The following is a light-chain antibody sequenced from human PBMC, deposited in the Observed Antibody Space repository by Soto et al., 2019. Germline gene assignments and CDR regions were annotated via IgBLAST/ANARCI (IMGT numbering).Light chain of an antibody. CDR2: DAS. CDR3: QQRSSWPLT. CDR1: QSVNTY. Sequence: EIVLTQSPATLSLSPGERVSLSCRASQSVNTYFAWYQQKPGQAPRLLIYDASSRATRIPARFSGSGSGTDFTLTISSLEPEDFAIYYCQQRSSWPLTFGHGTKVEI. J-gene: IGKJ1*01. V-gene: IGKV3-11*01.